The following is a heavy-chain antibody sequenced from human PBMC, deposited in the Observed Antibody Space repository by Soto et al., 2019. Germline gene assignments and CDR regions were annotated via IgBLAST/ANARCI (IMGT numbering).Heavy chain of an antibody. J-gene: IGHJ4*02. Sequence: QITLEESGPTLVKPTQTLMLTCTFSGFSLSASGVGVCWTRHPPGNTLEWLAVIYWDDAKRYSPSLRNRLTSTKETSKNQVVLTQSNMDPVDTATYYCVPSRGGRGSPFDYWGQGTLVTVSS. CDR3: VPSRGGRGSPFDY. V-gene: IGHV2-5*02. CDR2: IYWDDAK. CDR1: GFSLSASGVG. D-gene: IGHD3-10*01.